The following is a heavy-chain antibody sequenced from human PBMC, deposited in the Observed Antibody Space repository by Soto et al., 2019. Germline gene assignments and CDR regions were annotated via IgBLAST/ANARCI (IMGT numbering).Heavy chain of an antibody. Sequence: PGESLKISCKGSGYSFTSYWISWVRQMPGEGLEWMGRIDPSDSYTNYSPSFQGHVTISADKSISTAYLQWSSLKASDTAMYYCARLKRRGVIGFLPYGMDVWGQGTTVTVSS. V-gene: IGHV5-10-1*01. CDR2: IDPSDSYT. J-gene: IGHJ6*02. D-gene: IGHD3-10*01. CDR3: ARLKRRGVIGFLPYGMDV. CDR1: GYSFTSYW.